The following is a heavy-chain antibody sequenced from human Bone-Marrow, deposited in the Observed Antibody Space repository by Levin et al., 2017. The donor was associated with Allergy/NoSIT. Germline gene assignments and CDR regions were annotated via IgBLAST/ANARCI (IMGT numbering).Heavy chain of an antibody. CDR2: IHHSGNT. J-gene: IGHJ4*02. CDR1: GASINGGDYS. Sequence: SQTLSLTCAVSGASINGGDYSWSWIRQPPGEGLEWIGYIHHSGNTYSNPSLRSRLTISVDKSTNQFSLRLTSVTAADTAIYYCARQHSESYYFDFWGQGTLVTVSS. CDR3: ARQHSESYYFDF. D-gene: IGHD5-18*01. V-gene: IGHV4-30-2*01.